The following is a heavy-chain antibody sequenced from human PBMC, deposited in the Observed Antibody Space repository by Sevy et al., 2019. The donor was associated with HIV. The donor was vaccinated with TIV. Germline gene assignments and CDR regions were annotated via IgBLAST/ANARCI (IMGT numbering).Heavy chain of an antibody. V-gene: IGHV3-23*01. Sequence: GGSVRLSCAASGFTFSKYSMSWARQAPGKGLEWVSTFSFGCGRINYADSVKGRFTISRDDSKNTLYLQMNSLRAEDTAVYYCAREGCTKPHDYWGQGTLVTVSS. J-gene: IGHJ4*02. CDR1: GFTFSKYS. D-gene: IGHD2-8*01. CDR3: AREGCTKPHDY. CDR2: FSFGCGRI.